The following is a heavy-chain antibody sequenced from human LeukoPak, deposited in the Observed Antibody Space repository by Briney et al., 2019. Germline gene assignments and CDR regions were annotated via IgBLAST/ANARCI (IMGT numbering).Heavy chain of an antibody. Sequence: SETLSLTCTVSGDSVSSYYWSWIRRPPGKGLEWIGYIHYTGSTNYHPSLTSRVSMSVDTSENQFSLKLSSVTAADTAVYYCASLHDTSGYLVGFDIWGRGTMVTVFS. V-gene: IGHV4-59*08. CDR3: ASLHDTSGYLVGFDI. CDR2: IHYTGST. J-gene: IGHJ3*02. CDR1: GDSVSSYY. D-gene: IGHD3-22*01.